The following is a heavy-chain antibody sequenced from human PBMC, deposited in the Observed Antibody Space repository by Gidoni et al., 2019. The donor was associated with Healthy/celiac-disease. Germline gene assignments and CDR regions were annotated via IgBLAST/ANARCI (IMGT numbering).Heavy chain of an antibody. D-gene: IGHD3-10*01. J-gene: IGHJ5*02. Sequence: EVQLVESGGGLVKPGGSLRLSCAASGGTFSNAWMNWVRQAPGKGLELVGRIKSKTDGGTTDYAAPVTGRFTISRADSKNTLSLQMLSLHTADTAVYYCTTAPLYYGRGVVVPWGQGTLVTVSS. CDR3: TTAPLYYGRGVVVP. CDR1: GGTFSNAW. V-gene: IGHV3-15*07. CDR2: IKSKTDGGTT.